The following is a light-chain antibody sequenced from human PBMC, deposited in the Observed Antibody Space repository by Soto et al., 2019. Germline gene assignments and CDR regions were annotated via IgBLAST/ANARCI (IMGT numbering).Light chain of an antibody. CDR3: QQRSNWLALT. V-gene: IGKV3-11*01. CDR2: GAS. CDR1: QSVDTY. J-gene: IGKJ4*01. Sequence: EIVLTQSPATLSLSPEERATLFCRASQSVDTYLAWYQQKPGQAPRLLIYGASNRATGIPARFSGSGSDTDFTLTISSLEPEDFAVYYCQQRSNWLALTFGGGTKVEIK.